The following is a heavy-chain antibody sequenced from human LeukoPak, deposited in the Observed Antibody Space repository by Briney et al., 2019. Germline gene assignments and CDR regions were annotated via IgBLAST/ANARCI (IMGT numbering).Heavy chain of an antibody. J-gene: IGHJ5*02. Sequence: GGSLKLSCAASGFTFSGSAMHWVRQASGKGLEWVGRIRSKANSYATAYAASVKGRFTISRDDSKNTAYLQMNSLKTEDTAVYYCTRPRITMIGNWFDPWGQGTLVTVSS. V-gene: IGHV3-73*01. CDR1: GFTFSGSA. D-gene: IGHD3-22*01. CDR2: IRSKANSYAT. CDR3: TRPRITMIGNWFDP.